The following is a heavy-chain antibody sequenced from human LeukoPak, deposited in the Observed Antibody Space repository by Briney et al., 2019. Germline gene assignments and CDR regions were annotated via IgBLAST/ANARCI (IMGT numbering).Heavy chain of an antibody. J-gene: IGHJ6*02. CDR2: ISAYNGST. Sequence: ASVKVSCKASGYTFTSYGISWVRQAPGQGLEWMGWISAYNGSTNYAQKLQGRVTMTTDTSTSTAYMELRSLRSDDTAVYYCTYSSTSSPLYYYYGMDVWSQGTTVTVSS. CDR1: GYTFTSYG. D-gene: IGHD2-2*01. CDR3: TYSSTSSPLYYYYGMDV. V-gene: IGHV1-18*01.